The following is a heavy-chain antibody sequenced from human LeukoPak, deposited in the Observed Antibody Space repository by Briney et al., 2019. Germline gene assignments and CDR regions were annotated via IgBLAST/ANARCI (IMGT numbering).Heavy chain of an antibody. D-gene: IGHD6-6*01. Sequence: GGSVRLSCSASGFTISIYAMHWVRQAPGKGLEYVSGISSKGVSTYYADSVKGRFTISRDNSKDTMFLQMSSPRAEDTAVYYCVKGGQYSSSSHFDYGGQGTLVTVSS. CDR1: GFTISIYA. J-gene: IGHJ4*02. CDR2: ISSKGVST. CDR3: VKGGQYSSSSHFDY. V-gene: IGHV3-64D*09.